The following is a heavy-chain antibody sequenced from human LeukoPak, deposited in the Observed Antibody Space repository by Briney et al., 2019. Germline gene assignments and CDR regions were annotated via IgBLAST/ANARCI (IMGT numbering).Heavy chain of an antibody. D-gene: IGHD6-13*01. CDR3: TRDASLSQPGGFDY. Sequence: GGSLRLSCAGSGFTFSRYSMNWVRQVPGKGLEWVSTIDSVKGRFTISRDNAKNSLSLQMNSLRAEDTAVYYCTRDASLSQPGGFDYWGQGTLVTVSS. J-gene: IGHJ4*02. CDR2: I. V-gene: IGHV3-21*01. CDR1: GFTFSRYS.